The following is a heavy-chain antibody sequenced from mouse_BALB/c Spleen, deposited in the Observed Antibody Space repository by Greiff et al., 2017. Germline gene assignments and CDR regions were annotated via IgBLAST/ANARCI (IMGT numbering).Heavy chain of an antibody. CDR1: GYSFTSYY. D-gene: IGHD2-4*01. J-gene: IGHJ3*01. CDR2: IFPGSGNT. V-gene: IGHV1-66*01. CDR3: ALYYDYDALAY. Sequence: VQLQESGPELVKPGASVKISCKASGYSFTSYYIHWVKQRPGQGLEWIGWIFPGSGNTKYNEKFKGKATLTADTSSSTAYMQLSSLTSEDSAVYFCALYYDYDALAYWGQGTLVTVSA.